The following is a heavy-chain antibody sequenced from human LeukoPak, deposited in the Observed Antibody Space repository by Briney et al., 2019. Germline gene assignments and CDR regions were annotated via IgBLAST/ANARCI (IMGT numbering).Heavy chain of an antibody. CDR1: GGSISSGDYY. V-gene: IGHV4-30-4*08. Sequence: SETLSLTCTVSGGSISSGDYYWSWIRQPPGKGLEWIGYIYYSGSTYYNPSLKSRVTISVDTSKNQFSLKLSSVTAADTAVYYCARGGTPRYYDFWSGPPGFRSYYFDYWGQGTLVTVSS. CDR2: IYYSGST. J-gene: IGHJ4*02. D-gene: IGHD3-3*01. CDR3: ARGGTPRYYDFWSGPPGFRSYYFDY.